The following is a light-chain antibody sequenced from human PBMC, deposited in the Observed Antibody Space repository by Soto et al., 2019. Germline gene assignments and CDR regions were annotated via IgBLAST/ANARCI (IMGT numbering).Light chain of an antibody. CDR1: QSVSNSY. Sequence: EIVLTQSPGTLSLSPGERATLSCRASQSVSNSYVAWYQQKPGQAPRLLIYGASNRASGIPDRFSGSGSGADFTLTVSRLEPEDFAVYYCQQYDSSPWTFGQGTKVDIK. J-gene: IGKJ1*01. CDR3: QQYDSSPWT. CDR2: GAS. V-gene: IGKV3-20*01.